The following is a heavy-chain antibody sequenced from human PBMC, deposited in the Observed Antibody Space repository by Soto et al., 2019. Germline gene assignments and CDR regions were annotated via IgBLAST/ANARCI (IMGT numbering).Heavy chain of an antibody. D-gene: IGHD2-21*02. CDR3: AKEIVTGINTGSHFGP. Sequence: VQLVESGGGVVQPGRSLRLSCAASGFTLSSYGMHWVRQAPGKGLEWVSLILYDGSNKYYTESVKGRFTISRDNSKNTLYLQMNSLRIEDTAVYFCAKEIVTGINTGSHFGPWGQGTPVTVSS. J-gene: IGHJ5*02. V-gene: IGHV3-30*18. CDR1: GFTLSSYG. CDR2: ILYDGSNK.